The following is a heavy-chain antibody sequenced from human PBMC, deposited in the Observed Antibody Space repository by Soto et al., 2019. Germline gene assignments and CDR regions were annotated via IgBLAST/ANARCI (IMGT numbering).Heavy chain of an antibody. J-gene: IGHJ6*02. CDR3: AAGSLLWFGELLVAPSYYYGMDV. D-gene: IGHD3-10*01. V-gene: IGHV1-58*01. Sequence: GASVKVSGKASGFTFSSSAVQWVRQARGQRLEWIGRIVVGSENTNYAQKLQERVTITRDMSTSTAYMELNSLRSEDTAVYYCAAGSLLWFGELLVAPSYYYGMDVWGQGTTGTVS. CDR1: GFTFSSSA. CDR2: IVVGSENT.